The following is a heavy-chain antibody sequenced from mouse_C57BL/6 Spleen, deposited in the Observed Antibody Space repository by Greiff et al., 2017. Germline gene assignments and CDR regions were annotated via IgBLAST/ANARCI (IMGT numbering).Heavy chain of an antibody. CDR1: GYTFTSYW. CDR2: IYPGSGST. V-gene: IGHV1-55*01. D-gene: IGHD2-10*01. Sequence: VQLQQPGAELVKPGASVKMSCKASGYTFTSYWITWVKQRPGQGLEWIGDIYPGSGSTNYNEKFKGKATLTVDTSSSTAYMQLSSLTSEDSAVYYGARPYYGNYYDMDYWGQGTTVTVSS. CDR3: ARPYYGNYYDMDY. J-gene: IGHJ4*01.